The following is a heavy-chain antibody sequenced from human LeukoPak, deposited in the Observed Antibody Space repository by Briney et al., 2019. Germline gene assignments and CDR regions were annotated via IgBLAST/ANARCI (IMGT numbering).Heavy chain of an antibody. CDR2: IYHSGST. D-gene: IGHD3-16*01. J-gene: IGHJ4*02. V-gene: IGHV4-39*01. CDR1: GGSVSSTNYY. CDR3: ARPRGSAGGVDY. Sequence: SETLSLTCTVSGGSVSSTNYYWGWIRQPPGQGLEWIGSIYHSGSTYYNPSLKSRVTISVDMSKNQFSLKLSSVTAADTAVYYCARPRGSAGGVDYWGQGTLVTVSS.